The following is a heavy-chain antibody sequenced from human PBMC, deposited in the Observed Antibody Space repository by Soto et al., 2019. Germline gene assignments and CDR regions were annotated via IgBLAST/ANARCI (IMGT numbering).Heavy chain of an antibody. CDR3: AKDQIGGYFDY. CDR1: GFTFSSYG. J-gene: IGHJ4*02. V-gene: IGHV3-30*18. D-gene: IGHD1-26*01. CDR2: ISYDGSNK. Sequence: QLQLVEPGGGVVQPGRSLRLSCAASGFTFSSYGMHWVRQAPGKGLEWVAVISYDGSNKYYADSVKGRFTISRDNSKNTLYLQMNSLRAEDTAVYYCAKDQIGGYFDYWGQGTLGTVSS.